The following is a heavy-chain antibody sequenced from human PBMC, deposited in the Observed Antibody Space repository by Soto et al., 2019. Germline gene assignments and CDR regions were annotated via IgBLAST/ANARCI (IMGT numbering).Heavy chain of an antibody. Sequence: QVQLVESGGGVVQPGRSLRLSCAASGFTFSSYGMHWVRQAPGKGLEWVAVISYDGSNKYYADSVKGRFTISRDNSKTTLYLQMNSLRAEDTAVYYCAKGWGYGDYVGRWFDPWGQGTLVTVSS. J-gene: IGHJ5*02. D-gene: IGHD4-17*01. CDR2: ISYDGSNK. CDR3: AKGWGYGDYVGRWFDP. V-gene: IGHV3-30*18. CDR1: GFTFSSYG.